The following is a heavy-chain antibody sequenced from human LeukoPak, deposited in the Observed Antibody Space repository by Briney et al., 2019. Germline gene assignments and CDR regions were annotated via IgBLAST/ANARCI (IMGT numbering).Heavy chain of an antibody. V-gene: IGHV3-21*01. CDR1: GFTFSSYS. Sequence: PGGSLRLSCAASGFTFSSYSMNWVRQAPGKGLEWVSSISSSSSYIYYADSVEGRFTISRDNAKNSLYLQMNSLRAEDTAVYYCARDGERTSTNQNFDYWGQGTLVTVSS. CDR3: ARDGERTSTNQNFDY. D-gene: IGHD2-2*01. CDR2: ISSSSSYI. J-gene: IGHJ4*02.